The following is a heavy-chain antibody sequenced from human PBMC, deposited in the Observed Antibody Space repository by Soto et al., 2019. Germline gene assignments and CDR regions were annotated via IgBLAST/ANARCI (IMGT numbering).Heavy chain of an antibody. CDR2: IIPIFGTA. V-gene: IGHV1-69*01. J-gene: IGHJ5*02. D-gene: IGHD1-1*01. Sequence: QVQLVQSGAEVKKPGSSVKVSCKASGGTFSSYAISWVRQAPGQGLEWMGGIIPIFGTANYAQKFQGRVTITADESTSTAYMELSSLRSADTAVYYCARGGYGWNDVPARFDPWGQGTLVTVSS. CDR1: GGTFSSYA. CDR3: ARGGYGWNDVPARFDP.